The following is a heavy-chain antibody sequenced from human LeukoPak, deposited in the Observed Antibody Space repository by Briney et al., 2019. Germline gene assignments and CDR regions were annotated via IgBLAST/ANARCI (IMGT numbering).Heavy chain of an antibody. CDR1: GYTFTGYD. CDR3: ARVYYDSSGYSSFDY. Sequence: ASVKVSCKASGYTFTGYDMHWVRQAPGQGLEWMGWINPNSGGTNYAQKFQGRVTMTRDTFISTAYMELSRLRSDDTAVYYCARVYYDSSGYSSFDYWGQGTLVTVSS. V-gene: IGHV1-2*02. J-gene: IGHJ4*02. CDR2: INPNSGGT. D-gene: IGHD3-22*01.